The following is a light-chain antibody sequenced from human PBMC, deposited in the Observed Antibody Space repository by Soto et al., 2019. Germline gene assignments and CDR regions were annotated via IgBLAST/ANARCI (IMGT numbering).Light chain of an antibody. CDR3: QQGNSFPFT. Sequence: DVQLTQSPSSLSASVGDRVTIACRASQTIGTSLNWYQHRPGRAPKLLMYAVSSLQSGVPSRFSGSGSGTDFTLTISSLHPEDFATYYCQQGNSFPFTFGPGTKVDIK. CDR2: AVS. CDR1: QTIGTS. J-gene: IGKJ3*01. V-gene: IGKV1-39*01.